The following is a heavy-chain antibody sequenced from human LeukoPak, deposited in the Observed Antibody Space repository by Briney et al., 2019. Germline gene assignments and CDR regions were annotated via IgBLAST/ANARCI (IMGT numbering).Heavy chain of an antibody. J-gene: IGHJ4*02. D-gene: IGHD4-17*01. Sequence: PGGSLRLSCAASGFTFSNYGMHWVRQAPGKGLEWMTIIWYDGSNKYYADSVKGRFTISRDNSKTTLYLQMNSLRAEDTAVYYCARDGGATGDLDYWGQGTLVTVSS. V-gene: IGHV3-33*01. CDR3: ARDGGATGDLDY. CDR2: IWYDGSNK. CDR1: GFTFSNYG.